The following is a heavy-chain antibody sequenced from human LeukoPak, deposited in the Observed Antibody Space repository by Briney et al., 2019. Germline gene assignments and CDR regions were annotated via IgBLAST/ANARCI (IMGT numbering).Heavy chain of an antibody. Sequence: SETLSLTCTVSGGSISSYYWSWIRQPPGKGLEWIGYIYYSGSTKYNPSLKSRVTISIDTSENQFSLKLSSVTAADTAVYYCARVYCSSTSCYGYFDYWGQGTLVTVSS. J-gene: IGHJ4*02. CDR2: IYYSGST. V-gene: IGHV4-59*01. D-gene: IGHD2-2*01. CDR3: ARVYCSSTSCYGYFDY. CDR1: GGSISSYY.